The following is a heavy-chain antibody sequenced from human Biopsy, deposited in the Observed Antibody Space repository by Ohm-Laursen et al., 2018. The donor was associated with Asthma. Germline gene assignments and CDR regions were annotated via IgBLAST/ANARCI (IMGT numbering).Heavy chain of an antibody. Sequence: SLRLSCAASGFTFGAFWMSWGRQTPGKGLEWVATITGDGSQKFYVDSVTGRFTISRDNSKNSLHLQMNSLREEDTAVYYCARDGTDDAFDIWGQGTVVSVSS. CDR1: GFTFGAFW. J-gene: IGHJ3*02. D-gene: IGHD1-1*01. V-gene: IGHV3-7*01. CDR3: ARDGTDDAFDI. CDR2: ITGDGSQK.